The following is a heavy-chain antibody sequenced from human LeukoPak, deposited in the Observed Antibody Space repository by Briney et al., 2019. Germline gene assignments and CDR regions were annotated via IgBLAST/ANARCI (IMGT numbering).Heavy chain of an antibody. Sequence: ASVKVSCKASGYTFSSYYMHWLRQAPGEGLEWMGIINPGRGNTNYAQKFQGKVALTRDTSTSTVYMELSSLRSEDTAVYYCARDRDWGSSDPFDYWGQGTLVTVSS. V-gene: IGHV1-46*01. D-gene: IGHD7-27*01. CDR3: ARDRDWGSSDPFDY. CDR1: GYTFSSYY. CDR2: INPGRGNT. J-gene: IGHJ4*02.